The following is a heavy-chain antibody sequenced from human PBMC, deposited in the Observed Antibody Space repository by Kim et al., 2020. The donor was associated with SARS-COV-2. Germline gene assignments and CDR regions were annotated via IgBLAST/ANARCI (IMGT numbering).Heavy chain of an antibody. CDR2: IYHSGST. Sequence: SETLSLTCAVSGGSISSSNWWSWVRQPPGKGLEWIGEIYHSGSTNYNPSLKSRVTISVDKSKNQFSLKLSSVTAADTAVYYCARSGRGHLRSLFDYWGQGTLVTVSS. V-gene: IGHV4-4*02. CDR1: GGSISSSNW. CDR3: ARSGRGHLRSLFDY. J-gene: IGHJ4*02. D-gene: IGHD3-10*01.